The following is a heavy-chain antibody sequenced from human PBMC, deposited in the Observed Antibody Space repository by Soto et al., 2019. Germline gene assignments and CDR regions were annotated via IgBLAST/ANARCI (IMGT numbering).Heavy chain of an antibody. Sequence: SETLSLTCTVSGGSISSYYWSWIRQPPGKGLEWIGYIYYSGSTNYNPSLKSRVTISVDTSKNQFSLKLSSVTAADTAVYYCARDSGYASVCFDYWGQGTLVTVSS. CDR2: IYYSGST. CDR1: GGSISSYY. V-gene: IGHV4-59*01. J-gene: IGHJ4*02. D-gene: IGHD5-12*01. CDR3: ARDSGYASVCFDY.